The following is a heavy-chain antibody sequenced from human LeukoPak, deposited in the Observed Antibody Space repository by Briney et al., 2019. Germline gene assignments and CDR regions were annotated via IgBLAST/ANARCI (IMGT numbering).Heavy chain of an antibody. CDR1: GGTFSSYG. J-gene: IGHJ6*02. CDR3: ARTRSGCSTTNSYPYEMDV. D-gene: IGHD2/OR15-2a*01. CDR2: IIPVFGAA. V-gene: IGHV1-69*13. Sequence: GASVKVSCKASGGTFSSYGVSWMRQAPGQGLEWMGGIIPVFGAANYAQGFRGRVTLTADESTNTAYMDLSGLRSEDTAVYYCARTRSGCSTTNSYPYEMDVWGQGTTVTVSS.